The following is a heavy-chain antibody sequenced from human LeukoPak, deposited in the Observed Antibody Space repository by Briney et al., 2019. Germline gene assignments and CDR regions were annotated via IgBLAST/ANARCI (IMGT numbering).Heavy chain of an antibody. D-gene: IGHD6-19*01. V-gene: IGHV3-21*04. CDR3: AKDGYSRGWYWFDP. J-gene: IGHJ5*02. CDR1: GFTLSNAW. CDR2: ISSSSSYI. Sequence: PGGSLRLSCAASGFTLSNAWMNWVRQAPGKGLEWVSSISSSSSYIYYADSVKGRFTISRDNAKNSLYLQMNSLRTEDTALYYCAKDGYSRGWYWFDPWGQGTLVTVSS.